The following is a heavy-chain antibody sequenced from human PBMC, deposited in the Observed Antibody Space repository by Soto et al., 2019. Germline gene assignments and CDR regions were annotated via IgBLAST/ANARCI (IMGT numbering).Heavy chain of an antibody. CDR2: VSFDAKNK. D-gene: IGHD4-4*01. V-gene: IGHV3-30*18. Sequence: QVQLVESGGGVVQPGRSLRLSCAASGFSFSTYGMHWVRQAPGKRLEWVAVVSFDAKNKYYIDSVEGRFTISRDNSKNMLYLQMNSLRREETAVYYCAKESVESTYSYYGMDVWGPGTTVTVSS. J-gene: IGHJ6*02. CDR1: GFSFSTYG. CDR3: AKESVESTYSYYGMDV.